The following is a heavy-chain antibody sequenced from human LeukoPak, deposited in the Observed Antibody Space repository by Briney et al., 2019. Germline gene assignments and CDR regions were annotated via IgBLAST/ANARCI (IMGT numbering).Heavy chain of an antibody. D-gene: IGHD3-9*01. CDR1: GFTFSGSA. V-gene: IGHV3-73*01. CDR2: IESGAKSYAT. J-gene: IGHJ4*02. Sequence: GGSLRLSCAASGFTFSGSAMHWVRQAPGKGLEWVGQIESGAKSYATAYAASVKGRFTISSDDSKNTAYLQMNSLKTEDTAVYYCTRHVGDISPFADWGQGTLVTVSS. CDR3: TRHVGDISPFAD.